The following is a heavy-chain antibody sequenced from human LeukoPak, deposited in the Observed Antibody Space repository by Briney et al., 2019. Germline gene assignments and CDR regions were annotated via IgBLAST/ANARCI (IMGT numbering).Heavy chain of an antibody. CDR3: ARGPGFDY. V-gene: IGHV4-59*08. CDR1: GGSISSYY. J-gene: IGHJ4*02. CDR2: IYYSGST. Sequence: SETLSLTCTVSGGSISSYYWSWTRQPPGKGLEWIGYIYYSGSTNYNPSLKSRVTISVDTSKNQFSLKLSSVTAADTAVYYCARGPGFDYWGQGTLVTVSS.